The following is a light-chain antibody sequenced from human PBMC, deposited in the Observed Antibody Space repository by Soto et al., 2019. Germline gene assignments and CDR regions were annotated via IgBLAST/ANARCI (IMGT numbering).Light chain of an antibody. V-gene: IGKV1-39*01. CDR1: QSISSY. J-gene: IGKJ4*01. CDR2: AAS. Sequence: DIQMTQSPSSRSASVVDRVTITFRASQSISSYLNWYQQKPGKAPKLLIYAASSLQSGVPSRLSGSGSGTDFTLTISSLQPEDFATYYCQQSYSTPLTFGGGTKVDI. CDR3: QQSYSTPLT.